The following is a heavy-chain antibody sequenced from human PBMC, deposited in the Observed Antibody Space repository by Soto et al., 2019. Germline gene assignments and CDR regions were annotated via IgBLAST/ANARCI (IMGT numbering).Heavy chain of an antibody. J-gene: IGHJ3*02. D-gene: IGHD3-22*01. V-gene: IGHV4-39*01. CDR3: ASCDSSGYYPWAFDI. CDR1: GGSISSSSYY. CDR2: SYYSGST. Sequence: QLQLQESGPGLVKPSETLSLTCTVSGGSISSSSYYWGWIRQPPGKGLEWLGSSYYSGSTYYNPSLKSRVTISVDTAKDQFSLKLSSVTAADTAVYYCASCDSSGYYPWAFDIWGQGTMVTVSS.